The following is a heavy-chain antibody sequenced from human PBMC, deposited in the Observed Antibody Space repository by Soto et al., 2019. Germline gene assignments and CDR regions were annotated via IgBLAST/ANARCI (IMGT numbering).Heavy chain of an antibody. CDR3: PASGRDVLVNDFQDPEGLDI. CDR2: IIPLFNVA. CDR1: GGTFSNFA. V-gene: IGHV1-69*01. Sequence: QVQLVQSGPEVKKPGSSVKVSCEASGGTFSNFAINWVRQAPGQGLEWVGGIIPLFNVAKYAQKFEGRVTMVAHDSTRAAYMDWISPRSDDTAVYYFPASGRDVLVNDFQDPEGLDIWGQWTVVTVSS. D-gene: IGHD6-13*01. J-gene: IGHJ3*02.